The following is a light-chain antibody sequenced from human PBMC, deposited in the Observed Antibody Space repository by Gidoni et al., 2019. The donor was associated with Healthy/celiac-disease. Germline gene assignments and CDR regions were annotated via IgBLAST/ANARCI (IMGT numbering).Light chain of an antibody. CDR2: GAS. CDR1: QCVSSSS. J-gene: IGKJ1*01. Sequence: EIVLTQSPGTLSLSPGERATLSCRASQCVSSSSLAWYQQKPGQAPSLLIYGASSRSTGIPDRFSGSGSGTDFTLTIVRLEPEDFGVYYCQQYGSSPLTFXQXTKVEIK. CDR3: QQYGSSPLT. V-gene: IGKV3-20*01.